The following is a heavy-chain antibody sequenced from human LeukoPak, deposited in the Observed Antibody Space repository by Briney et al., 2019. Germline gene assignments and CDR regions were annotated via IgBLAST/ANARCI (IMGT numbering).Heavy chain of an antibody. D-gene: IGHD3-10*01. J-gene: IGHJ3*02. CDR1: GVSISSYY. CDR2: LFHSGST. Sequence: PSETLSLTCTVSGVSISSYYWSWIRQPPGKGLEWIGYLFHSGSTNYNPSLKSRVTISVDTSKNQFSLKLSSVTAADTAVYYCAKSNGYGLVDIWGQGTMVTVSS. V-gene: IGHV4-59*01. CDR3: AKSNGYGLVDI.